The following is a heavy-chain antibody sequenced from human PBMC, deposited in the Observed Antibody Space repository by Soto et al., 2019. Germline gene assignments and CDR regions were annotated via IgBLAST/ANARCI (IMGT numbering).Heavy chain of an antibody. CDR1: GYSFTSYW. V-gene: IGHV5-10-1*01. D-gene: IGHD3-22*01. Sequence: PGESLKISCKGSGYSFTSYWISWVLQMPGKGLEWMGRIDPSDSYTNYSPSFQGHVTISADKSISTAYLQWSSLKASDTDMYYCARHNRMYYDSSGIRFDPWGQGTLVTVSS. CDR2: IDPSDSYT. J-gene: IGHJ5*02. CDR3: ARHNRMYYDSSGIRFDP.